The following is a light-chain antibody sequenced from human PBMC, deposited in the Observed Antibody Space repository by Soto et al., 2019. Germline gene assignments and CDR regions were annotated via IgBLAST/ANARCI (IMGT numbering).Light chain of an antibody. Sequence: QSVLTQPPSASGTPGQRVTISCSGSSSNIGSNFVYWYQQFPGTAPKLLIYRNNQRPSGVPDRFSGSKSGTSASLAISGLPSEDEADYYCAAWDDNLSGWVFGGGTKVTVL. CDR2: RNN. J-gene: IGLJ3*02. CDR1: SSNIGSNF. V-gene: IGLV1-47*01. CDR3: AAWDDNLSGWV.